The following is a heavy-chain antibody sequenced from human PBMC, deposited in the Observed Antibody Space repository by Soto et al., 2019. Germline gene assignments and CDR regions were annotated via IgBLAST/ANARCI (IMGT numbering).Heavy chain of an antibody. V-gene: IGHV5-51*01. CDR3: ATPLAREATTNSVMDC. J-gene: IGHJ6*04. D-gene: IGHD5-12*01. CDR1: GDDSTRHW. CDR2: IYPGDSDT. Sequence: TISRKSTGDDSTRHWIVRSPQRPGKGLEWMGIIYPGDSDTRYSPSFQGQVTISADKSISTAHLQWSSLKASDTAMYYCATPLAREATTNSVMDCWANGAMVPV.